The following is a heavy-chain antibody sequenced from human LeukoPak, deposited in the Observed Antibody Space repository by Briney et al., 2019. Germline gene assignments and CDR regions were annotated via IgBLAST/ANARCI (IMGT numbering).Heavy chain of an antibody. CDR2: ISSSSSYI. D-gene: IGHD6-13*01. Sequence: GGSLRLSCAASGFTFSSYSMNWVRQAPGKGLESVSSISSSSSYIYYADSVKGRFTISRDNAKNSLYLQMNSLRAEDTAVYCCARDPLERQQLAHPPDYWGQGTLVTVSS. CDR3: ARDPLERQQLAHPPDY. J-gene: IGHJ4*02. V-gene: IGHV3-21*01. CDR1: GFTFSSYS.